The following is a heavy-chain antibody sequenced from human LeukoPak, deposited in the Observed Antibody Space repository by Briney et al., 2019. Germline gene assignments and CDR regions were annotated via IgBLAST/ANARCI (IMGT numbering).Heavy chain of an antibody. CDR1: GYTFTSYD. CDR3: ARGGRSGYDLDY. Sequence: ASVKVSCKASGYTFTSYDINWVRQATGQGLEWMGWMNPNSGNTGYAQKFQGRVTMTRNASISTAYMELSSLRSEDTAVYYCARGGRSGYDLDYWGQGTLVTVSS. D-gene: IGHD5-12*01. J-gene: IGHJ4*02. V-gene: IGHV1-8*01. CDR2: MNPNSGNT.